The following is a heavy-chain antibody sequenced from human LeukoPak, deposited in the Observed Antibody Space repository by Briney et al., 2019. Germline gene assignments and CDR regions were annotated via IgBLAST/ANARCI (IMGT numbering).Heavy chain of an antibody. CDR2: IMPLFNTA. CDR3: ARVDRYHYYLDV. J-gene: IGHJ6*03. Sequence: ASVKVSCKASGGTFSSYSITWVRQAPGQGLEWMGGIMPLFNTADYAQQFQGRVTITTDESTSTAYMELSSLRFEDTAMYYCARVDRYHYYLDVWGKGTTVTVSS. V-gene: IGHV1-69*05. CDR1: GGTFSSYS.